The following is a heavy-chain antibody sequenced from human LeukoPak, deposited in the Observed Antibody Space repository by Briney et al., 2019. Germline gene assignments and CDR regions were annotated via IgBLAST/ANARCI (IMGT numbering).Heavy chain of an antibody. CDR2: ISRSGST. J-gene: IGHJ3*01. CDR3: AKGGYFDFEN. V-gene: IGHV3-23*01. D-gene: IGHD3-9*01. CDR1: GFTFDDYA. Sequence: GGSLRLSCAASGFTFDDYAMHWVRQAPGKGLEWVSGISRSGSTYYTDSVKGRFTISRDNSKNTLDLQMNSLRAEDTAVYYCAKGGYFDFENWGQGTRVTVSS.